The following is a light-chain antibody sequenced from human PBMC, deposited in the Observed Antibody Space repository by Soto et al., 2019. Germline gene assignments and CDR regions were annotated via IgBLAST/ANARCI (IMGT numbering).Light chain of an antibody. CDR3: QQYNSYSYT. J-gene: IGKJ2*01. CDR2: KAS. Sequence: DIQMTQSPSTLSASVGDRVTITCRASQSISSWLAWYQQKPGKAPKLLIYKASSLESGVPSRFSGSGAGTEFTLTSSSLQPDDFATDYCQQYNSYSYTFGQGTKLEIK. CDR1: QSISSW. V-gene: IGKV1-5*03.